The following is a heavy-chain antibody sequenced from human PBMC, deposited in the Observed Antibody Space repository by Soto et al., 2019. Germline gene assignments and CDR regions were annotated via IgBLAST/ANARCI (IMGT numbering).Heavy chain of an antibody. CDR1: GFTFSSYA. CDR3: AKAITYYDFWSGYFL. CDR2: ISGSGGST. Sequence: GGSLRLSCAASGFTFSSYAMSWVRQAPGKGLEWVSAISGSGGSTYYADSVKGRFTISRDNSKNTLYLQMNSLRAEDTAVYYCAKAITYYDFWSGYFLWGRGTLVTVSS. D-gene: IGHD3-3*01. J-gene: IGHJ4*02. V-gene: IGHV3-23*01.